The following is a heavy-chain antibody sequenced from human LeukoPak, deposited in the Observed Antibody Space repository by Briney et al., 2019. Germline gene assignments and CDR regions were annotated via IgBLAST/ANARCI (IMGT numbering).Heavy chain of an antibody. V-gene: IGHV4-4*07. Sequence: SETLSLTCTVSGGSISSYYWSWIRQPAGKGLEWIGRIYTSGSTNYNPSLKSRVTMSVDTSKNQFSLKLSSVTAADTAVYYCALLYGYVWGSYLDYWGQGTLVTVSS. CDR2: IYTSGST. CDR1: GGSISSYY. D-gene: IGHD3-16*02. CDR3: ALLYGYVWGSYLDY. J-gene: IGHJ4*02.